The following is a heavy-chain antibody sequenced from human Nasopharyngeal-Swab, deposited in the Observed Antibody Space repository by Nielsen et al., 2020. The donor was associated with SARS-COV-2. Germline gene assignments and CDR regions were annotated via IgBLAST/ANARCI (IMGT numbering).Heavy chain of an antibody. CDR2: INPSGPIT. V-gene: IGHV1-46*01. J-gene: IGHJ6*02. D-gene: IGHD3-10*01. Sequence: WVRQAPGQGLEWMGLINPSGPITSYAQRFQGRVTMTTDTSTSTVYMELSSLRSEDTAVYFCARDRERGYYGSGSLRPNYYYGMDVWGQGTTVTVSS. CDR3: ARDRERGYYGSGSLRPNYYYGMDV.